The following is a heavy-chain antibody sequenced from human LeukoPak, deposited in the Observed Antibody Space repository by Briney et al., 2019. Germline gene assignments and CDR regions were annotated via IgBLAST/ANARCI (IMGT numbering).Heavy chain of an antibody. CDR2: ISSSSSYI. CDR3: ARVSTGKYYFDS. CDR1: GFTFSSYS. Sequence: GGSLRLSCAASGFTFSSYSMNWVRQAPGKGLEWVSSISSSSSYIYYADSVKGRFTISRDNAKNTLYLQMNSLRAEDTAVYYCARVSTGKYYFDSWGQGTLVTVSS. J-gene: IGHJ4*02. D-gene: IGHD2-8*02. V-gene: IGHV3-21*01.